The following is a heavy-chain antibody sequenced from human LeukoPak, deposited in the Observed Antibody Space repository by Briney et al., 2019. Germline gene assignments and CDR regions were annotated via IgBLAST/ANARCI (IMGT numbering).Heavy chain of an antibody. V-gene: IGHV4-39*01. Sequence: ETLSLTCTVSGGSISSSSYYWGWIRQPPGKGLEWIGSIYYSGSTYYNPSLKSRVTISVDTSKNQFSLKLSSVTAADTAVYYCARRGGSYMDYWGQGNLVTVSS. D-gene: IGHD1-26*01. J-gene: IGHJ4*02. CDR1: GGSISSSSYY. CDR3: ARRGGSYMDY. CDR2: IYYSGST.